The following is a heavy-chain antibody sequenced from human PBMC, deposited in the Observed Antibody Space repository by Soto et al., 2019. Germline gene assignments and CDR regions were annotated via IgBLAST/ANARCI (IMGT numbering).Heavy chain of an antibody. J-gene: IGHJ4*02. V-gene: IGHV4-34*01. D-gene: IGHD3-22*01. CDR3: ARGLGYYDSSGYYFGEKDY. CDR2: INHSGST. Sequence: SETLSLTCAVYGGSFSGYYWSWIRQPPGKGLEWIGEINHSGSTNYNPSLKSRVTISVDTSKNRFSLKLSSVTAADTAVYYCARGLGYYDSSGYYFGEKDYWGQGTLVTVSS. CDR1: GGSFSGYY.